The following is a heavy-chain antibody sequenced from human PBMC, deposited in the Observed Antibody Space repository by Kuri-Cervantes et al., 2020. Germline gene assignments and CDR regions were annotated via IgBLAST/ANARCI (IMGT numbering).Heavy chain of an antibody. D-gene: IGHD3-10*01. V-gene: IGHV4-61*01. CDR1: GGSVSSGSYY. CDR3: ARGLLVRRRQGMNAFDI. Sequence: GSLRLSCTVSGGSVSSGSYYWSWIRQPPGKGLEWIGYIFYSGSTNYNSSLKSRVTISVDTSKNQFSLKVSSVTAADTAVYYCARGLLVRRRQGMNAFDIWGQGTMVTVSS. CDR2: IFYSGST. J-gene: IGHJ3*02.